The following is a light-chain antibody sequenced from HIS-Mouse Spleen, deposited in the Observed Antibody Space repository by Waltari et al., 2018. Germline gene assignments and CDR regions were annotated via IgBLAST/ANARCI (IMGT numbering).Light chain of an antibody. V-gene: IGLV2-23*03. CDR1: SSDVVRYNL. CDR3: CSYAGSSTFV. CDR2: EGS. J-gene: IGLJ2*01. Sequence: QSALTQPASVSGSPGQSITIPCTGTSSDVVRYNLVTRYQQHPGKAPNLMIYEGSKRPSGVSNRFSGSKSGHTASLTISGLQAEDEADYYCCSYAGSSTFVFGGGTKLTVL.